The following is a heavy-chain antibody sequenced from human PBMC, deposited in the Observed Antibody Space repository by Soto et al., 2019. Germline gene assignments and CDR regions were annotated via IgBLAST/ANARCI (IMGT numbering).Heavy chain of an antibody. V-gene: IGHV4-31*03. Sequence: PSETLSLTCNVSGGPISSGDYYWSWIRQHPGKGLEWIGYIYHNGNTHYNPSLKSRVTISLDTSKNQFSLNLSSVTAADTAVYYCASEGSESYSFDHWGKGALVTVPS. CDR3: ASEGSESYSFDH. D-gene: IGHD3-10*01. CDR2: IYHNGNT. CDR1: GGPISSGDYY. J-gene: IGHJ4*02.